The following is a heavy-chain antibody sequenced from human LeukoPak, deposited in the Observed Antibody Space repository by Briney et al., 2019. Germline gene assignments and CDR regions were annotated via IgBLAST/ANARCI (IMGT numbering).Heavy chain of an antibody. CDR1: GFTFSYFA. D-gene: IGHD1-26*01. CDR2: ISSDGTTT. V-gene: IGHV3-64*01. Sequence: PGGSLRLFCAASGFTFSYFAMHWVRQAPGKGLEHVSAISSDGTTTHYANSVKGRFTISRDNSKNTLYLQMGSLRADDMAVYYCARSLGATAYWGQGTLVTVSP. CDR3: ARSLGATAY. J-gene: IGHJ4*02.